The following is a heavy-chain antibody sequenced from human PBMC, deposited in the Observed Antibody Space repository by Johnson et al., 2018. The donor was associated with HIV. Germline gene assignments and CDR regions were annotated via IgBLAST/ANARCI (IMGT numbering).Heavy chain of an antibody. CDR2: ISYDGSNK. D-gene: IGHD4-23*01. Sequence: QVQLVESGGGVVQPGRSLRLSCAASGFTFSSYAMHWVRQAPGKGLEWVEVISYDGSNKYSADSVNGRFTISRDNSKNTLYLQMNSLRAEDTAVYYCARIVRMTTVVIGDAFDIWGQGTKVTVSA. J-gene: IGHJ3*02. CDR3: ARIVRMTTVVIGDAFDI. CDR1: GFTFSSYA. V-gene: IGHV3-30*04.